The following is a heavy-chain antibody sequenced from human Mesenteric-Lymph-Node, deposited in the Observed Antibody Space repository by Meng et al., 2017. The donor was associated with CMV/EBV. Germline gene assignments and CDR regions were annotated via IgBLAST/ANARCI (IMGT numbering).Heavy chain of an antibody. V-gene: IGHV3-66*02. Sequence: GGSLRLSCAASGFTFTTYAMTWVRQAPGKGLEWVSVMYIGGNTDHADSVKGRFTISRDNSKNTVYLQMNNLRAEDTAVYYCARGGVSVAARSLFDYWGQGTLVTVSS. J-gene: IGHJ4*02. CDR3: ARGGVSVAARSLFDY. CDR2: MYIGGNT. D-gene: IGHD6-6*01. CDR1: GFTFTTYA.